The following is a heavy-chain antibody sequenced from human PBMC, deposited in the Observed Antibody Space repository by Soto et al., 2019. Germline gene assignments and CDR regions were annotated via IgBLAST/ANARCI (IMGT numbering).Heavy chain of an antibody. D-gene: IGHD3-10*01. V-gene: IGHV3-30*18. CDR1: GFTFSSYG. J-gene: IGHJ4*02. Sequence: PGGPLRLSCAASGFTFSSYGMHWVRQAPAKGLEWEAVIKEDGSNKYYADSVKGRFTISRDNSKNTLYLKMNSLRAEDTAVYYCAKDLELLWFGELFTFDYWGQGTLVTVSS. CDR2: IKEDGSNK. CDR3: AKDLELLWFGELFTFDY.